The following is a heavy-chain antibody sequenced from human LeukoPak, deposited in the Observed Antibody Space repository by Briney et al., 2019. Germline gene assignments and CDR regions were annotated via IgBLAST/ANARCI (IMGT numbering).Heavy chain of an antibody. J-gene: IGHJ4*02. D-gene: IGHD2-2*01. V-gene: IGHV3-23*01. CDR1: GFTFSSYA. Sequence: GGSLRLSCAASGFTFSSYAMSWVRQAPGKGLEWVSAISGSGGSTYYADSVKGRFTISRDNSKNTLYLQMNSLGAEDTAVYYCAKSQGSGEYQLLPYFDYWGQGTLVTVSS. CDR3: AKSQGSGEYQLLPYFDY. CDR2: ISGSGGST.